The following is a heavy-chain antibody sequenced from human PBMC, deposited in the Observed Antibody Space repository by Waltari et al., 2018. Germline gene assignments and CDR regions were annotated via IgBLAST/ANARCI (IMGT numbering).Heavy chain of an antibody. CDR2: ILPMVGTV. CDR3: ARVGLRTIVKGEDDC. Sequence: QVQLVQSGAEVKKPGSSVKVSCKASGGRLTNYGIRWVRQAPGQGLEWMGGILPMVGTVNYAQKLQGRVTITADESTSTAYMELSSLRSEDTAVYFCARVGLRTIVKGEDDCWGQGTLVTVSS. D-gene: IGHD1-26*01. CDR1: GGRLTNYG. V-gene: IGHV1-69*01. J-gene: IGHJ4*02.